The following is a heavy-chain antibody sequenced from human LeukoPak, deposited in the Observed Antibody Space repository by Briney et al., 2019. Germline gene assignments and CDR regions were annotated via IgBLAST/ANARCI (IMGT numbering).Heavy chain of an antibody. J-gene: IGHJ4*02. CDR1: GGSISSSY. CDR3: ARETTGLARYFDY. CDR2: IYVSGST. D-gene: IGHD4-11*01. V-gene: IGHV4-4*07. Sequence: SETLSLTCTVSGGSISSSYWSWIRQPAGKGLEWIGRIYVSGSTNYNPSLKSRVTMSVDTSKNQFSLNLSSVTAADTAVYYCARETTGLARYFDYWGQGTLVTVSS.